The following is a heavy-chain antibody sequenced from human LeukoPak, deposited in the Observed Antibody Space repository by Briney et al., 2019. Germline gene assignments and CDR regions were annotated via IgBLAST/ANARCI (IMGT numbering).Heavy chain of an antibody. CDR1: GFTFSSYA. V-gene: IGHV3-23*01. CDR2: ISGSGDNT. CDR3: AKSLAVWGSPDDY. D-gene: IGHD3-16*01. Sequence: PGGSLRLSCAASGFTFSSYAMSWVRQAPGKGLEWVSEISGSGDNTYYVDSVKGRFTISRDNSKNTLYLQMNSLRAEDTAVYYCAKSLAVWGSPDDYWGQGTLVTVSS. J-gene: IGHJ4*02.